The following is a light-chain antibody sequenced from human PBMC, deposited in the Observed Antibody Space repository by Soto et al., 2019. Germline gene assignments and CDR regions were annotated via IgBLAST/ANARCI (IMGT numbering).Light chain of an antibody. CDR3: QQHSTH. V-gene: IGKV3-11*01. Sequence: EIVLTQSPATLSLSPGERGTLSCRASQSIDDHLAWYQQKPGQAPRLLIYDASKRAAGIPARYSGSGSGTDFTLTISTLEPEDCGVYYCQQHSTHFGGGTKG. J-gene: IGKJ4*01. CDR2: DAS. CDR1: QSIDDH.